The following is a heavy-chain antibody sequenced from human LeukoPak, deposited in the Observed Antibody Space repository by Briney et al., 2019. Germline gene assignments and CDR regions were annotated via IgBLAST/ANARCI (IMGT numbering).Heavy chain of an antibody. CDR3: ARGGHYYDSSGPTFDY. D-gene: IGHD3-22*01. J-gene: IGHJ4*02. CDR1: GGTFSSYA. V-gene: IGHV1-69*04. CDR2: IIPILGIA. Sequence: SVKVSCKASGGTFSSYAISWVRQAPGQGLEWMGRIIPILGIANYAQKFQGRVTITADKSTSTAYMELSSLRSEDTAVYYCARGGHYYDSSGPTFDYWGQGALVTVSS.